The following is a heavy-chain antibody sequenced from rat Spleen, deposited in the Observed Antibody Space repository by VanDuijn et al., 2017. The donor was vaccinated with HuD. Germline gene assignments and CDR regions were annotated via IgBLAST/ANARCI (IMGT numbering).Heavy chain of an antibody. CDR2: ISTGGGNT. CDR1: GFTFSNYD. CDR3: ARRSSSPHYVMDA. D-gene: IGHD3-8*01. V-gene: IGHV5-25*01. Sequence: EVQLVESGGGLVQPGRSLKLSCAASGFTFSNYDMAWVRQAPTKGLEWVASISTGGGNTYYRDSVKGRFTISRDNAKSTLYLQMDSLRSEDTATYYCARRSSSPHYVMDAWGQGASVTVSS. J-gene: IGHJ4*01.